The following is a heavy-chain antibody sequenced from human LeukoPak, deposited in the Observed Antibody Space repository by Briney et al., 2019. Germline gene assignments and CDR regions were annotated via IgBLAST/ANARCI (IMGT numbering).Heavy chain of an antibody. V-gene: IGHV4-34*01. CDR2: INHSGST. D-gene: IGHD3-10*01. J-gene: IGHJ5*02. CDR1: GGSFSGYY. CDR3: ARATYGSGSSSIWFDP. Sequence: PSETLSLTCAVYGGSFSGYYWSWIRQPPGKGLEWLGEINHSGSTNYNPSLKSRVTISVDTSKNQFSLKLSSVTAADTAVYYCARATYGSGSSSIWFDPWGQGTLVTVSS.